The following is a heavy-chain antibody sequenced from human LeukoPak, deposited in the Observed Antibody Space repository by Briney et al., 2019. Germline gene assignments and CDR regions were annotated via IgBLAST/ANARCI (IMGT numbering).Heavy chain of an antibody. Sequence: ASVKVSCKASGYTFTGYYMHWVRQAPGQGLEWMGWINPNSGGTNYAQKFQGRVTMTRDTSISTAYMELSRLRSDDTAVYYCLYSGYADAAIDYWGQGTLVTVSS. CDR3: LYSGYADAAIDY. D-gene: IGHD5-12*01. CDR2: INPNSGGT. V-gene: IGHV1-2*02. J-gene: IGHJ4*02. CDR1: GYTFTGYY.